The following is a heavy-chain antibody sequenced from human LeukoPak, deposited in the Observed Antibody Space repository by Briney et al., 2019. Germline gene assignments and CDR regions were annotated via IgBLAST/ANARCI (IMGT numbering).Heavy chain of an antibody. CDR2: ISSYSSDI. CDR1: GCTFSNYA. D-gene: IGHD3-10*01. CDR3: ARDRESQWYLDL. J-gene: IGHJ2*01. V-gene: IGHV3-48*01. Sequence: GGSLRLSCAASGCTFSNYAMNWVRQAPGKGLEWLSYISSYSSDIYYADSVKGRFTISRDTAKNSLFLQMTGLRAEDTAAYYCARDRESQWYLDLWGRCTLVTVSS.